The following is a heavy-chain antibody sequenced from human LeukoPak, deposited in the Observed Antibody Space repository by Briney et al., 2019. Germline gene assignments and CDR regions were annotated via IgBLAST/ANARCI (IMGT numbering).Heavy chain of an antibody. Sequence: GGSLRLFCAASGFTLNRYCQNWVRRAPGKGLEWVSSISSSSSYIYYADSVKGRFTISRDNAKNSLYLQMNSLRAEDTAVYYCARDHYGAYDYWSQGTLVTVPS. CDR1: GFTLNRYC. CDR2: ISSSSSYI. D-gene: IGHD4-17*01. CDR3: ARDHYGAYDY. V-gene: IGHV3-21*04. J-gene: IGHJ4*02.